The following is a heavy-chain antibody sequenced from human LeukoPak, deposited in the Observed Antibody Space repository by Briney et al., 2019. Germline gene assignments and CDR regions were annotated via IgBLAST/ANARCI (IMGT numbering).Heavy chain of an antibody. Sequence: GGSLRLSCAASGFTFKNFYMSWVRQAPGKGLEWVSGISNSGGRTLYADSVKGRFTISRDDSKNTLYLQMNSLRAEDAAVYYCAKDRHNWGLDYWGQGTLVTVSS. D-gene: IGHD7-27*01. V-gene: IGHV3-23*01. CDR1: GFTFKNFY. J-gene: IGHJ4*02. CDR2: ISNSGGRT. CDR3: AKDRHNWGLDY.